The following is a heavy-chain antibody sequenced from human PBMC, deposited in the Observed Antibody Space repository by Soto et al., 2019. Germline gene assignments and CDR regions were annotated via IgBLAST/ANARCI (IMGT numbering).Heavy chain of an antibody. CDR3: ARDRRDGSGSYYPHWFDP. Sequence: QVQLVESGGGVVQPGRSPRLSCAASGFTFSSYGMHWVRQAPGKGLEWVAVIWYDGSNKYYADSVKGRFTISRDNSKNTLYLQMNSLRAEDTAVYYCARDRRDGSGSYYPHWFDPWGQGTLVTVSS. CDR1: GFTFSSYG. D-gene: IGHD3-10*01. J-gene: IGHJ5*02. CDR2: IWYDGSNK. V-gene: IGHV3-33*01.